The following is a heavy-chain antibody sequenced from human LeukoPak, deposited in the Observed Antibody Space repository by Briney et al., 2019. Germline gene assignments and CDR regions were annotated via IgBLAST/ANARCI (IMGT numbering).Heavy chain of an antibody. CDR1: GFTFGDHA. V-gene: IGHV3-49*04. CDR3: ARGPIHLWLYCGMDV. CDR2: IRSEAYGGTT. J-gene: IGHJ6*02. Sequence: GGSLRLSCTTSGFTFGDHAMCWVRQAPGKGLEWVGFIRSEAYGGTTEYAASVKGRFTISRDDSRGIAYLQMNSLKTDDTALYYCARGPIHLWLYCGMDVWGQGTTVTVSS. D-gene: IGHD5-18*01.